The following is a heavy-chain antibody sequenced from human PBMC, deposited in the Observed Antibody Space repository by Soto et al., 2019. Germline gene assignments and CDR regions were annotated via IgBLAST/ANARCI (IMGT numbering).Heavy chain of an antibody. CDR1: GFTFSTYS. V-gene: IGHV3-48*02. CDR3: ARECSGGTCYGIFDM. CDR2: ISSTSSTI. Sequence: VQLVESGGGLIQPGGSLRLSCAASGFTFSTYSMNWVRQAPGKGLEWVSYISSTSSTIYYADSVKGRFTISRDNAKTSLYLQMSGLRDEDTAVYYCARECSGGTCYGIFDMWGQVTVVTVSS. D-gene: IGHD2-15*01. J-gene: IGHJ3*02.